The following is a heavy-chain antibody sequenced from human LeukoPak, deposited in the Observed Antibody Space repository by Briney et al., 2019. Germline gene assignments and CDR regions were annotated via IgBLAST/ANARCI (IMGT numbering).Heavy chain of an antibody. CDR2: ITGSGGSS. D-gene: IGHD2-2*01. CDR1: GFTFSNYA. CDR3: AKASCSSKSCSPAPDY. J-gene: IGHJ4*02. V-gene: IGHV3-23*01. Sequence: GGSLRLSCAVSGFTFSNYAMSWVRQAPGKGLEWVSAITGSGGSSYYADSVKGRFTISRDNTKSTLQLHMNSLRAEDTAVYYCAKASCSSKSCSPAPDYWGQGTLVTVSS.